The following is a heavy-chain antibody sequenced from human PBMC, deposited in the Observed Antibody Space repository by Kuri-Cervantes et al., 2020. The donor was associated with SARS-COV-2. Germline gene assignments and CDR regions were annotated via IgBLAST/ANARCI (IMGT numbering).Heavy chain of an antibody. V-gene: IGHV2-70*04. CDR2: IDWDDDK. CDR3: ARSTTGFTAMVTDYFDY. J-gene: IGHJ4*02. D-gene: IGHD5-18*01. Sequence: SGPTLVKPTQTLTLTCTFSGFSLSTSGMRVSWIRQPPGKALEWLARIDWDDDKFYSTSLKTRLTISKDTSKNQVVLTMTNMDPVDTATYYCARSTTGFTAMVTDYFDYWGQGTLVTVSS. CDR1: GFSLSTSGMR.